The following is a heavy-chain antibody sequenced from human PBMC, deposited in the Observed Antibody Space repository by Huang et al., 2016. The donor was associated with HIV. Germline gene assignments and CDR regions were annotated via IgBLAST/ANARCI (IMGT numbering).Heavy chain of an antibody. V-gene: IGHV5-51*03. D-gene: IGHD2-2*03. CDR2: IYPSDSDP. Sequence: QLVQSGAEVTKPGESLKISCKGSGDTFTNSWIGGVRQIPGTGLEWWVLIYPSDSDPKYSPSFQGQVPLAADKSISTAFLQGSSLKASDTAMYYCARRQWIRQTWGAFNIWGQGTMVIVSS. J-gene: IGHJ3*02. CDR3: ARRQWIRQTWGAFNI. CDR1: GDTFTNSW.